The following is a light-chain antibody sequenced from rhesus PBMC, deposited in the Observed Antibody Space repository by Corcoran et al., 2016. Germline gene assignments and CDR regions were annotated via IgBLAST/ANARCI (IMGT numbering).Light chain of an antibody. CDR3: QQYSNWLT. Sequence: EIVLTQSPATLSLSPGERATLSCRASQRVSSSLAWYQPKPGQAPRLLIYDESSRATGIHDRVSGRGSGTDFPLTISSLEPEDVGVYYCQQYSNWLTFGGGTKVELK. J-gene: IGKJ4*01. V-gene: IGKV3-17*01. CDR1: QRVSSS. CDR2: DES.